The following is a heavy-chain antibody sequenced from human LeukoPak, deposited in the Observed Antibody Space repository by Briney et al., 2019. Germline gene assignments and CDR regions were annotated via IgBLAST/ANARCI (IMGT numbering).Heavy chain of an antibody. CDR2: IYPGDSDT. J-gene: IGHJ4*02. D-gene: IGHD6-19*01. CDR3: ARLGISGWYRFDL. V-gene: IGHV5-51*01. CDR1: GYSFSDQW. Sequence: GESLKISCEGSGYSFSDQWIAWVRQMPGKGLEWMGIIYPGDSDTRYSPSFRGQVTISADKSFNTAYLQWTSLQASDSAMYFCARLGISGWYRFDLWGPGTLVTVSS.